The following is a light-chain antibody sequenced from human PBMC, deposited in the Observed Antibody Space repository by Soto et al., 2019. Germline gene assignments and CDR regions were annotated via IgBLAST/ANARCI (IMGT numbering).Light chain of an antibody. J-gene: IGKJ1*01. CDR2: KAS. CDR1: QSISAW. CDR3: QQYINRWT. Sequence: DIQTTQSPSTLSASVGDRVTITCRASQSISAWLAWYQQKPGKAPKLLIYKASSLESVVPSRFSGSGSGTEFTLTISSLQPDDFATYYCQQYINRWTFGQGTKVDIK. V-gene: IGKV1-5*03.